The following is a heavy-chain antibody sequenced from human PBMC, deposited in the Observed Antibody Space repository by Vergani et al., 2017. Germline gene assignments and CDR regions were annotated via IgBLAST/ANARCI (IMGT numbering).Heavy chain of an antibody. CDR1: GFTFSSYA. CDR3: AQSTCIVVVPYLYYYYGMDV. Sequence: EVQLLESGGGLVQPGGSLRLSCAASGFTFSSYAMSWVRQAPGKGLEWVSAISGSGGSTYYADSVKGRFTISRDNSKNTLYLQMNSLRAEDTAVYYCAQSTCIVVVPYLYYYYGMDVWGQGTTVTVSS. CDR2: ISGSGGST. V-gene: IGHV3-23*01. J-gene: IGHJ6*02. D-gene: IGHD2-2*01.